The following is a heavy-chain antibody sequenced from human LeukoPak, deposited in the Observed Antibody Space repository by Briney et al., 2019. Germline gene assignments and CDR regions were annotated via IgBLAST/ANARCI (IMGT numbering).Heavy chain of an antibody. CDR2: ISSSGSTI. D-gene: IGHD6-19*01. CDR3: ARGAGWNYFGY. CDR1: GFTFSSYE. V-gene: IGHV3-48*03. J-gene: IGHJ4*02. Sequence: GGSLRLSCAASGFTFSSYEMNWVRQAPGKGLEWVSYISSSGSTIYYADSVKGRFTISRDNAKNSLYLQMDSLRTGDTAVYYCARGAGWNYFGYWGQGTLVTVSS.